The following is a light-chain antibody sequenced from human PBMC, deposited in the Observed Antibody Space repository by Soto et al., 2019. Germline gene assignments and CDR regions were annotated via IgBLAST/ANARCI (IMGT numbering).Light chain of an antibody. CDR3: QQYNNWPYT. Sequence: EIVMTQSPATLSVSPGERATLSCRASQSVSSNLAWYQQKPGQAPRLLIYGASTRATGIPGRCSGSGSGAEFTLTISSLQSEDFAVYYCQQYNNWPYTFGQGTKLEIK. V-gene: IGKV3-15*01. J-gene: IGKJ2*01. CDR2: GAS. CDR1: QSVSSN.